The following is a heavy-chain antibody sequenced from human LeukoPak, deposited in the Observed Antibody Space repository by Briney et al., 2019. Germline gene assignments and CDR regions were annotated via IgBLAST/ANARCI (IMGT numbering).Heavy chain of an antibody. V-gene: IGHV3-74*01. CDR3: ARDTGVRRFDY. CDR2: IDSDGSST. CDR1: GFTFSNYW. Sequence: GGSLRLSCAASGFTFSNYWMHWVRQAPGKGPVWVSRIDSDGSSTNYAGSVKGRFTISRDNAKNTLYLQMNSLRAEDTAVYYCARDTGVRRFDYWGQGTLVTVSS. D-gene: IGHD7-27*01. J-gene: IGHJ4*02.